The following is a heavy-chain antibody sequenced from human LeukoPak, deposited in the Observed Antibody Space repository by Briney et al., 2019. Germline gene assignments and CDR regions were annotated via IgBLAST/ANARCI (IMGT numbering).Heavy chain of an antibody. V-gene: IGHV3-74*01. Sequence: PGGSLRLSCAASGFTFSSYWMHWVRQAPGKGLVWVSRINSDGSSTSYADSVKGRFTISRDNAKNSLYLQMDSLRAEDTAVYYCARPTRPWRAGGDDAFDIWGQGTMVTVSS. CDR1: GFTFSSYW. CDR3: ARPTRPWRAGGDDAFDI. CDR2: INSDGSST. D-gene: IGHD3-10*01. J-gene: IGHJ3*02.